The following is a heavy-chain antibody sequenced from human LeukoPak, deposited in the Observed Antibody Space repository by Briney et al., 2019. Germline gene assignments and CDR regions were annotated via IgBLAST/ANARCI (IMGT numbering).Heavy chain of an antibody. D-gene: IGHD5-18*01. V-gene: IGHV3-11*01. CDR1: GFTFSDYF. CDR2: ISSSGSTI. Sequence: GGSLRLSCAASGFTFSDYFMSWIRQAPGKGLEWVSYISSSGSTIYYADSVKGRFTISRDNAKNSLYLQMNSLRAEDTAVYYCARDLGYSYGTTYYYMDVWGKGTTVTISS. J-gene: IGHJ6*03. CDR3: ARDLGYSYGTTYYYMDV.